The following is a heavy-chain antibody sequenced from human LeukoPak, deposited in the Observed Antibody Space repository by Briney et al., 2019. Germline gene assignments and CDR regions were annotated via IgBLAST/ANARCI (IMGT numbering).Heavy chain of an antibody. CDR1: GGSISSYY. CDR2: INTSGNI. V-gene: IGHV4-4*07. D-gene: IGHD2-2*01. CDR3: ARGLSSSWYWFDT. Sequence: SETLSLTCTVSGGSISSYYWSWIRQPAGKGLEWIGRINTSGNINYNPSLKSRVTLSVDTSNNQFSLKLSSLTAADTAVYYCARGLSSSWYWFDTWGQGTLVTVSS. J-gene: IGHJ5*02.